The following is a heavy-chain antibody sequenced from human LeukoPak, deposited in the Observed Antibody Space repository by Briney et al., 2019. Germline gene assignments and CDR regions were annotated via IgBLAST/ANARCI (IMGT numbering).Heavy chain of an antibody. J-gene: IGHJ4*02. Sequence: SETLSLTCTVSDGSISSDYWTWIRQPAGKGLEWIGRIYTSGSTNYNPSLKSRVTMSVDTSKNQLSLKLTSVTAADTAAYYCARGSSWYDYWGQGILVTVSS. CDR1: DGSISSDY. D-gene: IGHD6-13*01. V-gene: IGHV4-4*07. CDR2: IYTSGST. CDR3: ARGSSWYDY.